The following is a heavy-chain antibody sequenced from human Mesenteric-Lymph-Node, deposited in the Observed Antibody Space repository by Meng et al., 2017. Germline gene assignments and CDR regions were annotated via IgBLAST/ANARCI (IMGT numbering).Heavy chain of an antibody. CDR2: IYYTGST. J-gene: IGHJ4*02. Sequence: GQLREAGPGLVKPSQTLSLTCTVSGGSIGSGGYYWSWIRQHPGKGLEWIGYIYYTGSTFYNPSLKSRVTISVDTSKNQFSLKLISATAADTAVYYCAREAGRDGYATPKFDYWGQGTLVTVSS. V-gene: IGHV4-31*03. CDR1: GGSIGSGGYY. CDR3: AREAGRDGYATPKFDY. D-gene: IGHD5-24*01.